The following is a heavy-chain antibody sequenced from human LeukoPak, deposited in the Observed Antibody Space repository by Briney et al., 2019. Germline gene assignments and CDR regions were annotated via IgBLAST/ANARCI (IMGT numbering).Heavy chain of an antibody. D-gene: IGHD3-3*01. J-gene: IGHJ4*02. CDR2: IKQDGSEK. V-gene: IGHV3-7*01. CDR3: AREHNDFWSGYFDY. Sequence: GGSLRLSCAASGFTFSNYWMSWVRQAPGQGLEWVTNIKQDGSEKYYVDSVKGRFTISRDNAKNSLYLQMNSLRAEDTAVYYCAREHNDFWSGYFDYWGQGTLVTVSS. CDR1: GFTFSNYW.